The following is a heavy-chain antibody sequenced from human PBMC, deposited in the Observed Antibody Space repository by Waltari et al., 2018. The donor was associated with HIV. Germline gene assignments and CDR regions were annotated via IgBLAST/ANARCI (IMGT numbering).Heavy chain of an antibody. D-gene: IGHD5-12*01. J-gene: IGHJ4*02. CDR2: SNTGGSTR. Sequence: HVLLLESGGGVVRPARSGRLSCGASIFHSSPSTMSSIPQAPGKGLELVSYSNTGGSTRYYADSVKGRFTISRDNAKHSLFLQMDNLRGEDAAVYYCARSRYGGYIYPTYFDYWGQGNLVTVSS. V-gene: IGHV3-11*01. CDR1: IFHSSPST. CDR3: ARSRYGGYIYPTYFDY.